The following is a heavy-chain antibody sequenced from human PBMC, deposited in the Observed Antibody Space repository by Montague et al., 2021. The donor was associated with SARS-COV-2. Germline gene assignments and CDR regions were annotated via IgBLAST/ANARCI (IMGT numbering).Heavy chain of an antibody. J-gene: IGHJ6*02. D-gene: IGHD3-22*01. CDR2: IYTSGSS. V-gene: IGHV4-4*07. CDR1: GGFISSSY. Sequence: SETLSLTCTVPGGFISSSYWSWIRQPAGKGLEWIGRIYTSGSSNYNPSLKSRVTISVDTSKNQFSLKVSSVTAADTAVYYCARERSADYYDGSGYHSYKYGMDVWGQGTTVTVSS. CDR3: ARERSADYYDGSGYHSYKYGMDV.